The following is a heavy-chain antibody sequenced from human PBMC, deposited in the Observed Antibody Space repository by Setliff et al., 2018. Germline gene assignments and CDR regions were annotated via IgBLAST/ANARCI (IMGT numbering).Heavy chain of an antibody. V-gene: IGHV3-7*01. Sequence: GGSLRLSCAASGFYFSGSWMAWVRQAPGQGLEWVADIRADGSGTSYVDSVRGRFTISRDNARNSLFLQMNSLSAEDTGIYYCARDPEGGEFDIWGQGTLVTVSS. CDR1: GFYFSGSW. CDR2: IRADGSGT. J-gene: IGHJ3*02. D-gene: IGHD2-21*01. CDR3: ARDPEGGEFDI.